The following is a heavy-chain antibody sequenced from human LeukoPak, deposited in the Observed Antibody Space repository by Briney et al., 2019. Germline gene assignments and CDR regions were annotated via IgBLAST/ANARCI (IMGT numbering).Heavy chain of an antibody. CDR3: ARDEGSGWYGDY. J-gene: IGHJ4*02. CDR2: ISGSGSDT. Sequence: PGGSLRLSCAASGFTFSSYAMAWVRQAPGKGLEWVSAISGSGSDTHYAGSVKGRFTISRDNSKNTVYLQMNSLRAEDTAVYYCARDEGSGWYGDYWGQGTLVTVSS. V-gene: IGHV3-23*01. D-gene: IGHD6-19*01. CDR1: GFTFSSYA.